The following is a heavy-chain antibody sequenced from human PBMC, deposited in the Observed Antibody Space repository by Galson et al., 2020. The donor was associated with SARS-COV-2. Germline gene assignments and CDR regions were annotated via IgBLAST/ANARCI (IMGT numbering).Heavy chain of an antibody. CDR3: ASGQITFKYYFTY. Sequence: SETLSLTCTVSGDSMNAYYWSWMRQPPGKGLEWIAYMYTSESSSRSFGYNPSLKSRVDISIDTSKNQFSLKLNSVTTADTAVYYCASGQITFKYYFTYWGQGKMVTVSS. CDR2: MYTSESS. V-gene: IGHV4-4*08. J-gene: IGHJ4*02. D-gene: IGHD1-20*01. CDR1: GDSMNAYY.